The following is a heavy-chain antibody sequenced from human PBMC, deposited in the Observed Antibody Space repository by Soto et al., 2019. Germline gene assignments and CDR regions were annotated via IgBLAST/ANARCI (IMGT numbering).Heavy chain of an antibody. J-gene: IGHJ4*02. D-gene: IGHD3-10*01. V-gene: IGHV4-39*01. CDR3: ARHRGPAPVY. CDR2: LFYGGTT. Sequence: WTWIRQPPGKGLVWVGSLFYGGTTDYNPSLKSRLTMSLDTSKNHFSLKLRSVTAADTAVYYCARHRGPAPVYWGQGTLVTASS.